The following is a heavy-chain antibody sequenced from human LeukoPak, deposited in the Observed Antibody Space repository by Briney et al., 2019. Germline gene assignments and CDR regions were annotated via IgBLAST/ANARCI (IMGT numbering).Heavy chain of an antibody. CDR1: AGSFSNYY. V-gene: IGHV4-34*01. D-gene: IGHD4-17*01. Sequence: SETLSLTCAVYAGSFSNYYWSWVRQPPGKGLEWIGEIYHSGSTNYNPSLKSRVTISVDTSKNQFSLKLSSVTAADTAMYYCARGSFDYGDYQIFDYWGQGTLVTVSS. J-gene: IGHJ4*02. CDR3: ARGSFDYGDYQIFDY. CDR2: IYHSGST.